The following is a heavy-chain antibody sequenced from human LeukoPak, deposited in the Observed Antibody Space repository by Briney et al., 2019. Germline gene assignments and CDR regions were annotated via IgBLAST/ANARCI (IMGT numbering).Heavy chain of an antibody. CDR2: TYYSGST. CDR3: ARDRTYYYGSGSRMDV. D-gene: IGHD3-10*01. Sequence: SETLSLTCTVSGGSISSGGYYWSWIRQHPGKGLEWIGYTYYSGSTYYNPSLKSRVTISVDTSKNQFSLKLSSVTAADTAVYYCARDRTYYYGSGSRMDVWGQGTTVTVSS. J-gene: IGHJ6*02. CDR1: GGSISSGGYY. V-gene: IGHV4-31*03.